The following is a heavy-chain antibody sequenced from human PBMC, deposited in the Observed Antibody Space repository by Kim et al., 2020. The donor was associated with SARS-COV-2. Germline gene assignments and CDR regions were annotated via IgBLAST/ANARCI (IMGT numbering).Heavy chain of an antibody. CDR3: ASSVGYYYYGMDV. J-gene: IGHJ6*02. Sequence: ASVKVSCKASGYTFTGYYMHWVRQAPGQGLEWMGRLNPNSGGTNYAQKFQGRVTMTRDTSISTAYMELSRLRSDDTAVYYCASSVGYYYYGMDVWGQGTTVTVSS. D-gene: IGHD1-26*01. CDR2: LNPNSGGT. V-gene: IGHV1-2*06. CDR1: GYTFTGYY.